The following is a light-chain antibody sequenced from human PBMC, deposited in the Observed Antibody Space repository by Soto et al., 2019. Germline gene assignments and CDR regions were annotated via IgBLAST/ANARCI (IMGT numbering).Light chain of an antibody. Sequence: EIVLTQSPATLSLSPGERATLSCRASPSVTNFLAWYQQKPGQAPRLLIYNTSSRATGIPDRFSGSGSGTDFTLSISRLEPEDFAVYYCQQYGSSWTFGQGTKVDIK. CDR2: NTS. J-gene: IGKJ1*01. CDR3: QQYGSSWT. CDR1: PSVTNF. V-gene: IGKV3-20*01.